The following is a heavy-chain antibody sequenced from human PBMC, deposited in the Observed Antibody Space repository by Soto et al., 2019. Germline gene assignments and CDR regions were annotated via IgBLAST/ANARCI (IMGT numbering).Heavy chain of an antibody. CDR1: GDSVSSNSAA. J-gene: IGHJ6*02. Sequence: TLSLTCAISGDSVSSNSAAWNWIRQSPSRGLEWLGKTYYRSKWYNEYAESVKSRITINPDTSKNQFSLQLNSVTPEDTAVYYCARDRWFGELLVFYYYGMDVWGQGTTVTVSS. CDR2: TYYRSKWYN. D-gene: IGHD3-10*01. CDR3: ARDRWFGELLVFYYYGMDV. V-gene: IGHV6-1*01.